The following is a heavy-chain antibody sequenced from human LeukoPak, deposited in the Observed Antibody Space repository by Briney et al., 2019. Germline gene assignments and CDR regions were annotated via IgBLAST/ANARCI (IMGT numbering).Heavy chain of an antibody. CDR3: ARATYSGYDWDFDY. V-gene: IGHV4-59*10. CDR1: GGSFSGYY. D-gene: IGHD5-12*01. J-gene: IGHJ4*02. CDR2: IYTSGST. Sequence: SETLSLTCAVYGGSFSGYYWSWIRQPAGKGLEWIGRIYTSGSTNYNPSLKSRVTMSVDTSKNQFSLKLSSVTAADTAVYYCARATYSGYDWDFDYWGQGTLVTVSS.